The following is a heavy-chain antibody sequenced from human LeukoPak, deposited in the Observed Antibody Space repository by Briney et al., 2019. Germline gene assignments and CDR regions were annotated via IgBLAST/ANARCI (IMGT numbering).Heavy chain of an antibody. CDR1: GYTFTGYY. CDR3: ARFLAVASINTGY. CDR2: INPNSGGT. D-gene: IGHD6-19*01. Sequence: ASVKVTCKVSGYTFTGYYMHWVRQAPGQGLEWMGRINPNSGGTNYAQKLQGRLSMIRATSISTAYMELSRLRSDDTAVYYCARFLAVASINTGYWGQGTLVTVSS. J-gene: IGHJ4*02. V-gene: IGHV1-2*06.